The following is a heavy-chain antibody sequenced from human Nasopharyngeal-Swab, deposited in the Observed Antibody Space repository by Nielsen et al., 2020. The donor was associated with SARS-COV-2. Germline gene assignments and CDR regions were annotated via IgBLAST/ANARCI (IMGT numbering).Heavy chain of an antibody. CDR1: GYTFNSHY. J-gene: IGHJ4*02. V-gene: IGHV1-46*02. CDR3: ARDCLFDGSDSSVIDH. CDR2: INPSGGGT. D-gene: IGHD1-26*01. Sequence: ASVKVSCKASGYTFNSHYMHWVRQAPGQGPEWMGIINPSGGGTSYAQKFQGRVTMTSDMSTTTVYMELSSLRSEDTAVYYCARDCLFDGSDSSVIDHWGQGTSVTVSS.